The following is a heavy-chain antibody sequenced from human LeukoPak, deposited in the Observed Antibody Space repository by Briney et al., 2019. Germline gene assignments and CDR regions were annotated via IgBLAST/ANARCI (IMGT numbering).Heavy chain of an antibody. J-gene: IGHJ4*02. Sequence: SETLSLTCTVSGGSISSYYWSWIRQPPGKGLEWIGYIYTSGSTNYNPSLRSRVTISVDTPKNQFSLKLSSVTAADTAVYYCARADSSGLHHFDYWGQGTLVTVSS. D-gene: IGHD3-22*01. CDR2: IYTSGST. CDR1: GGSISSYY. V-gene: IGHV4-4*09. CDR3: ARADSSGLHHFDY.